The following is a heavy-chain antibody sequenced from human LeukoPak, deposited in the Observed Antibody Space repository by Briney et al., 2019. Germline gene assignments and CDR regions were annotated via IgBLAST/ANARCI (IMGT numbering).Heavy chain of an antibody. Sequence: SVKVSCRASGGTFSSYAISWVRQAPGQGLEWMGRIIPIFGTANYAQKFQGRVTITTDESTSTAYMELSSLRSEDTAVYYCASFRDGYNYFDYWGQGTLVTVSS. D-gene: IGHD5-24*01. CDR1: GGTFSSYA. CDR3: ASFRDGYNYFDY. CDR2: IIPIFGTA. V-gene: IGHV1-69*05. J-gene: IGHJ4*02.